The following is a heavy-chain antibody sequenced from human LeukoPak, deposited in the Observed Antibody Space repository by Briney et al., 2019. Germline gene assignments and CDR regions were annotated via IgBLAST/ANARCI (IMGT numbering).Heavy chain of an antibody. J-gene: IGHJ4*02. Sequence: SETLSLTCAVYGGSFSGYYWSWIRQAPGKGLEWIGEINHSGSTNYNPSLKSRVTISVVTSKNQFSLKLSSVTAADTAVYYCARGHGLGRYWGQGTLVTVSS. CDR3: ARGHGLGRY. D-gene: IGHD3/OR15-3a*01. CDR2: INHSGST. CDR1: GGSFSGYY. V-gene: IGHV4-34*01.